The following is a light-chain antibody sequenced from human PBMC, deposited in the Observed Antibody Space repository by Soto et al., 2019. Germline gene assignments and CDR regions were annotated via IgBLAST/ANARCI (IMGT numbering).Light chain of an antibody. J-gene: IGKJ1*01. CDR3: QQYNSYRT. CDR1: QSITSW. Sequence: DIQITQSPSCRSASEGDRVTMTCRASQSITSWLAWYQQKPWKAPKLLLYDVCSSEGGAPSRFSGSGSGNEFHLIIRSLQNDDFANYYWQQYNSYRTFGQGTKVDI. V-gene: IGKV1-5*01. CDR2: DVC.